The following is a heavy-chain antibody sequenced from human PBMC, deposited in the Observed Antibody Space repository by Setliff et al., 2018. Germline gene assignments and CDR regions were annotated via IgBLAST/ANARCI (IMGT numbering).Heavy chain of an antibody. CDR3: ARGFTAQPAMLRGNWFDP. V-gene: IGHV4-39*07. CDR1: GGSISSSTNY. Sequence: SETLSLTCTVSGGSISSSTNYWGWIRQPPGKGLEWIGNIYDRGSTHYNPSLKSRATISEDTSKSQSSLKLSSVTAADTAVYYCARGFTAQPAMLRGNWFDPWGRGTLVTVSS. J-gene: IGHJ5*02. CDR2: IYDRGST. D-gene: IGHD3-16*01.